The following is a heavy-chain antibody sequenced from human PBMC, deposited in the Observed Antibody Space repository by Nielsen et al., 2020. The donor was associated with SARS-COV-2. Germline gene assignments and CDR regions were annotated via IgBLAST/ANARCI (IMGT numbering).Heavy chain of an antibody. J-gene: IGHJ5*02. Sequence: ASVKVSCKASGYTFTSYYMHWVRQAPGQRLEWMGWINAGNGNTKYSQKFQGRVTITRDTSASTAYLDLSSLRSEDTAVYYCARGAIFGDWFDPWGQGTLVTVSS. V-gene: IGHV1-3*01. D-gene: IGHD3-3*01. CDR2: INAGNGNT. CDR3: ARGAIFGDWFDP. CDR1: GYTFTSYY.